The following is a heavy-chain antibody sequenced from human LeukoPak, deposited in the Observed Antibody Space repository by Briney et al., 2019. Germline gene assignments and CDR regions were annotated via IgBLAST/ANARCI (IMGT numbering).Heavy chain of an antibody. Sequence: GSLRLSCAASGFTFNTYAMTWIRQLPGKGLEWIGTMPFDEKVSDNEIPSYNPSLKGRATISAEKSKNQLSLKVKSVTAADTASYYCAALTLTGVAGRGWFDAWGQGTLVIVSS. CDR1: GFTFNTYA. J-gene: IGHJ5*02. V-gene: IGHV4-59*04. CDR2: MPFDEKVSDNEIP. D-gene: IGHD3-3*01. CDR3: AALTLTGVAGRGWFDA.